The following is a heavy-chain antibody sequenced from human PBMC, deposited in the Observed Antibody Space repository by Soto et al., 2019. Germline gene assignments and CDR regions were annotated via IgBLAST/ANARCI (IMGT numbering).Heavy chain of an antibody. J-gene: IGHJ5*02. V-gene: IGHV3-23*01. CDR1: GFTFRDHA. D-gene: IGHD3-10*01. CDR2: ITNTGGNT. Sequence: EVQLLESGGGLVQPGGSLRLSCEDSGFTFRDHAMTWVRQAPGQRLEYVSSITNTGGNTFYAASVKGRFTISRDNSKNTLYLQMNSLTVEDTALYSCAKNVLDRGAESWGQGTLVTVSS. CDR3: AKNVLDRGAES.